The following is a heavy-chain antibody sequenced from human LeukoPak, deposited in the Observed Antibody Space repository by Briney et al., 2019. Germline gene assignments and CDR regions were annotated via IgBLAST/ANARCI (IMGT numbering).Heavy chain of an antibody. J-gene: IGHJ4*02. CDR2: AYYTSKWYY. Sequence: SQTLSLTCAISGDSVSTNGVAWDWIRQSPSRGLEWLGRAYYTSKWYYDFTISVKSRATINPDTSKNQFSLQPNSVTPEDTAMYYCARASSGTYAYWGQGSLVTVSS. D-gene: IGHD1-26*01. CDR1: GDSVSTNGVA. V-gene: IGHV6-1*01. CDR3: ARASSGTYAY.